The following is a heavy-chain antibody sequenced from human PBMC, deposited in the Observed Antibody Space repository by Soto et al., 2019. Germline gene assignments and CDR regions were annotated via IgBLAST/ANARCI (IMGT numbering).Heavy chain of an antibody. J-gene: IGHJ6*02. Sequence: EVQLLESGGGLVQPGGSLRLSCAASGFTFSSYAMSWVRQAPGKGLEWVSAISGSVGSTYYADSVKGRFTISRDNSKNTLYLQMNSLRAEDTAVYYCAKYVTMVRGVIIDYGMDVWGQGTTVTVSS. D-gene: IGHD3-10*01. V-gene: IGHV3-23*01. CDR2: ISGSVGST. CDR1: GFTFSSYA. CDR3: AKYVTMVRGVIIDYGMDV.